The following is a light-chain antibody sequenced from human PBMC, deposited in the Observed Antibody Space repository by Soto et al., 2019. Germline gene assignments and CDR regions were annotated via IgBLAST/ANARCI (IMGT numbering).Light chain of an antibody. V-gene: IGKV3-11*01. CDR1: QSVSSN. Sequence: EIVMTQSPATLSVSPVERATLSCMASQSVSSNLAWYQQKPGQAPRLLIYGASNRATGIPDRFSGSGSGTDFTLTISRLEPEDFAVYYCQQRSNWPPTFGQGTKVDIK. CDR2: GAS. CDR3: QQRSNWPPT. J-gene: IGKJ1*01.